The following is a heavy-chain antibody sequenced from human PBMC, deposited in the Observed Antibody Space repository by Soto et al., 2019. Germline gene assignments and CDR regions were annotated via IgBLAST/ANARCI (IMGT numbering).Heavy chain of an antibody. CDR2: INEDESEK. CDR1: GFTFRSYW. Sequence: EVQLVESGGGLVQPGGSLRLSCVASGFTFRSYWMSWVRQAPGKGLEWVANINEDESEKNYVDSVKGRFTISRDNAKNALYLQMNSLRAEDTAMYFCASGDFYSGDLWGQGTLVTVSP. D-gene: IGHD4-4*01. J-gene: IGHJ5*02. V-gene: IGHV3-7*05. CDR3: ASGDFYSGDL.